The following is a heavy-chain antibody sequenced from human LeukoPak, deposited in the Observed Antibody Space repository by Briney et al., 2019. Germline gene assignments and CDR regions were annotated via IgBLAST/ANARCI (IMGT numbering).Heavy chain of an antibody. CDR1: GGSMTSAMYH. J-gene: IGHJ4*02. D-gene: IGHD5-24*01. Sequence: SQTLSLTCTVSGGSMTSAMYHWTWIRQSAGRGLEWLGRIYPTGAPNYNPSLKNRITIAIDTSKNQFSLTLTSVTAADTAVYYCARGLQEMATFKGFNYWGQGTRVSVSS. CDR3: ARGLQEMATFKGFNY. V-gene: IGHV4-61*02. CDR2: IYPTGAP.